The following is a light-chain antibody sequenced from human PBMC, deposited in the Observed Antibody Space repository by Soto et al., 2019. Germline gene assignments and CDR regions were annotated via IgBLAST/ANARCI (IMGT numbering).Light chain of an antibody. V-gene: IGKV3-15*01. CDR1: QSVSSN. J-gene: IGKJ4*01. Sequence: EIVMTQSPATLPVSPGERATLSCRASQSVSSNLAWYQQKPGQAPRPLIYGASTRATGIPARFSGSGSGTEFTLTISSLQSEDFAVYYCQQNNNWPLTFGGGTKVEI. CDR3: QQNNNWPLT. CDR2: GAS.